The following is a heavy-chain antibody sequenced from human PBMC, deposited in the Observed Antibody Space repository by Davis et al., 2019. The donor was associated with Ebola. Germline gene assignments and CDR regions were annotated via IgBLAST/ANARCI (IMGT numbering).Heavy chain of an antibody. CDR3: TTPGGQDSGYDVFDI. D-gene: IGHD5-12*01. CDR2: INPSGGST. V-gene: IGHV1-46*03. Sequence: ASVKVSCKASGYTFTNYYMHWVRQAPGQGLEWLGMINPSGGSTTYAQKVQGRVTMTRDTSTSTVYMELSSLRSEDTALYYCTTPGGQDSGYDVFDIWGQGTMVTVSS. J-gene: IGHJ3*02. CDR1: GYTFTNYY.